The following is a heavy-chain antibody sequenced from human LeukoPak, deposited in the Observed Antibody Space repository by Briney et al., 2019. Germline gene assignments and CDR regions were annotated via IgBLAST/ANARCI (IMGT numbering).Heavy chain of an antibody. V-gene: IGHV3-21*01. CDR1: GFTFSSYS. D-gene: IGHD5-12*01. J-gene: IGHJ4*02. CDR2: ISSSSSYI. Sequence: GGSLRLSCAASGFTFSSYSMNWVRQAPGKGLEWVSSISSSSSYIYYADSVKGRFTISRDNAKNSLYLQMNSLRAEDTAVYYCARIPPGYDSYYFDYWGQGTLVTVSS. CDR3: ARIPPGYDSYYFDY.